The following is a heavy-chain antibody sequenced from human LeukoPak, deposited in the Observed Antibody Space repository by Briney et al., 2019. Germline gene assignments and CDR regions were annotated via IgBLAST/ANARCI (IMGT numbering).Heavy chain of an antibody. J-gene: IGHJ4*02. CDR3: ARVGYGSGSYYSVN. CDR2: IKQDGSEK. CDR1: GFTFSNYW. Sequence: PGGSLRLSCAASGFTFSNYWMSWVRQAPGKGLEWVANIKQDGSEKYYVDSVKGRFTISRDNAKNSLYLQMNSLRAEDTAVYYCARVGYGSGSYYSVNWGQGTLVTVSS. D-gene: IGHD3-10*01. V-gene: IGHV3-7*01.